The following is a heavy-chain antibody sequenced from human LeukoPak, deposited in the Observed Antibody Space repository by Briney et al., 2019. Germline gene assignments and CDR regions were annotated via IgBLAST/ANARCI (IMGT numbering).Heavy chain of an antibody. Sequence: SETVSLTCAVYGGSFSGYYWSWMRQPPGKGLEWIGEINHSGSTNYNPSLKSRVTISVDTSKNQFSLKLSSVTAADTAVDYCGRGRLWFDRRSEYWGQGNLVTVSS. CDR3: GRGRLWFDRRSEY. CDR2: INHSGST. J-gene: IGHJ4*02. D-gene: IGHD3-10*01. V-gene: IGHV4-34*01. CDR1: GGSFSGYY.